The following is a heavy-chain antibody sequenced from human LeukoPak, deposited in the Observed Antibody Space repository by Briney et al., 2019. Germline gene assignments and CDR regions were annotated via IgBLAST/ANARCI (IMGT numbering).Heavy chain of an antibody. CDR3: ARDPRFTLRGQLAGSAFDI. V-gene: IGHV1-18*01. Sequence: ASVKVSCKASGYTFTSYGISWVRQAPGQGLEWMGWTSAYNGNTNYAQKLQGRVTMTTDTSTSTAYMELRSLRSDDTAVYYCARDPRFTLRGQLAGSAFDIWGQGTMVTVSS. D-gene: IGHD6-13*01. J-gene: IGHJ3*02. CDR1: GYTFTSYG. CDR2: TSAYNGNT.